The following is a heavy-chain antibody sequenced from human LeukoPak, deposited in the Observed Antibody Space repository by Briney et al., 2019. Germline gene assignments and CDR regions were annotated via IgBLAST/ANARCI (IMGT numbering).Heavy chain of an antibody. CDR2: ISSSSSYI. CDR1: GFTFSTYS. V-gene: IGHV3-21*01. J-gene: IGHJ4*02. Sequence: PGGSLRLSCAASGFTFSTYSMNWARQAPGKGLEWVSSISSSSSYIYYADSVKGRFTISRDNAKNSLYLQMNSLRAEDTAVYYCARDKISDSSGYYTGYYFDSWGQGTLVTVSS. CDR3: ARDKISDSSGYYTGYYFDS. D-gene: IGHD3-22*01.